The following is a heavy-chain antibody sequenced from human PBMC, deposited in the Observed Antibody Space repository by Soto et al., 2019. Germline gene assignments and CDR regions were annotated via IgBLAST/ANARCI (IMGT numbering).Heavy chain of an antibody. J-gene: IGHJ4*02. D-gene: IGHD3-10*01. Sequence: QVQLVESGGGVVQPGRSLRLSCAASGFTFSSYGMHWVRQAPGKGLEWVAVISYDGSNKYYADSVKGRFTISRDNSKNTLYLQMNSLRAEDTAVYYCAKGYGSGWDWGQGTLVTVSS. CDR3: AKGYGSGWD. CDR1: GFTFSSYG. CDR2: ISYDGSNK. V-gene: IGHV3-30*18.